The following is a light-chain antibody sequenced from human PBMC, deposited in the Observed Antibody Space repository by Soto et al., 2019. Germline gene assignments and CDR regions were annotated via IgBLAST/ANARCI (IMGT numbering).Light chain of an antibody. J-gene: IGLJ2*01. CDR1: SSDVGSYNL. Sequence: QSALTQPASVSGSPGQSITISCTGTSSDVGSYNLVSWYQQHPGKAPKLMIYEGSKRRSGVSNRFSGSKSGNTASLTISGLQAEDEADYYCCSYAGVGVFGGGTKLTVL. CDR2: EGS. V-gene: IGLV2-23*01. CDR3: CSYAGVGV.